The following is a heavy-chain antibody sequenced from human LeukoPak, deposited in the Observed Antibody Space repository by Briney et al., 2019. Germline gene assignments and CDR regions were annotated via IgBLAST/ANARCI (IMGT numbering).Heavy chain of an antibody. CDR2: IYYSGST. Sequence: SETLSLTCTVSGVSISSYHWSWLRQPPGKGLECIGYIYYSGSTNYNPSLKSRVTIVDTSKNQFSLKLSSVTAADTAVYYCARARNYYDSSDYYYEGDAFDIWGQGTMVTVSS. D-gene: IGHD3-22*01. V-gene: IGHV4-59*01. CDR3: ARARNYYDSSDYYYEGDAFDI. CDR1: GVSISSYH. J-gene: IGHJ3*02.